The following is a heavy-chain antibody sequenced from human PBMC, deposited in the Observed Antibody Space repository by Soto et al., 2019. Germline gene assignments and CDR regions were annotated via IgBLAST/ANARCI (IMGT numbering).Heavy chain of an antibody. CDR3: ARDKYYYDSSGCYSYFAL. J-gene: IGHJ4*02. D-gene: IGHD3-22*01. CDR1: DYTFTSYG. V-gene: IGHV1-18*01. Sequence: ASVKVSCKASDYTFTSYGISWVRQAPGQGLEWMGWISTYNGNTNYAQKLQGRVTMTSDTSTSTAYMELRSLRSDDTAVYYCARDKYYYDSSGCYSYFALWGQGALVTVSS. CDR2: ISTYNGNT.